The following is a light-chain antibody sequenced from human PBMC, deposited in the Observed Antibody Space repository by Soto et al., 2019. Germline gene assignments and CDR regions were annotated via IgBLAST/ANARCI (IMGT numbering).Light chain of an antibody. CDR2: GAS. V-gene: IGKV3-15*01. CDR1: QSISSN. J-gene: IGKJ3*01. CDR3: LQYNNWPPLFT. Sequence: ILMTQSPATLSVSPGERATLTCRASQSISSNLVWYQQKPGQAPRLLIYGASTRATGIPARFSGSGSGTEFTLTISSLQSEDFAFYYCLQYNNWPPLFTFGPGTKVDI.